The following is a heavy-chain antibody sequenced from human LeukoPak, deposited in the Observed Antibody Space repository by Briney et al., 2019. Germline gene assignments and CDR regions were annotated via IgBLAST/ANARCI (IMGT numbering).Heavy chain of an antibody. J-gene: IGHJ4*02. V-gene: IGHV3-30*18. CDR2: ISYDGSNK. D-gene: IGHD6-19*01. Sequence: TGGSLRLSCAASGFTFSSYGMHWVRQAPGKGLEWVAVISYDGSNKYYADSVKGRFIISRDNSRNTVYLQTNSLRTEDTAVYYCAKAVAVADLYYFDYWGQGTLVTVSS. CDR3: AKAVAVADLYYFDY. CDR1: GFTFSSYG.